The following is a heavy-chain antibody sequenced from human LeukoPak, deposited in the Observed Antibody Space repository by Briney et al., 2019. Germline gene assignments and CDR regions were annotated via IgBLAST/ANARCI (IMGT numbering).Heavy chain of an antibody. CDR2: ISGSGGST. J-gene: IGHJ4*02. D-gene: IGHD6-19*01. V-gene: IGHV3-23*01. Sequence: GGSLRLSCAASGFTFSSYAMSWVRQAPGKGLEWVSAISGSGGSTYYADSVKGRFTISRDNSKNTLHLQMNSLRAEDTAVYYCAKYIAVAGRSWYYFDYWGQGTLVTVSS. CDR3: AKYIAVAGRSWYYFDY. CDR1: GFTFSSYA.